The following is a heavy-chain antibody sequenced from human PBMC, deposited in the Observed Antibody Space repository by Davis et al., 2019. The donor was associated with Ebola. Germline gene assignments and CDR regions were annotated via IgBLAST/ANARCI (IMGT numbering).Heavy chain of an antibody. CDR2: ISSSTST. J-gene: IGHJ4*02. V-gene: IGHV3-11*06. D-gene: IGHD2-15*01. Sequence: PGGSLRLSCAASGFTSSDHYMSWIRQAPGKGLEWISYISSSTSTKYADSVKGRFTISRDNAKNSLHLQMNSLRAEDTAVYYCAREARYCSGGSCYRHYYFDYWGQGTLVTVSS. CDR1: GFTSSDHY. CDR3: AREARYCSGGSCYRHYYFDY.